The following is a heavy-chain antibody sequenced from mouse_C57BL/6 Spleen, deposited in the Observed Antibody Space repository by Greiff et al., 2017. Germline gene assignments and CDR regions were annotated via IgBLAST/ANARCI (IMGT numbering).Heavy chain of an antibody. J-gene: IGHJ1*03. D-gene: IGHD1-1*01. CDR2: IYPRDGST. CDR1: GYTFTSYD. Sequence: VQLQQSGPELVKPGASVKLSCKASGYTFTSYDLNWVKQRPGQGLEWIGWIYPRDGSTKYNEKFKGKATLTVDTSSSTAYMELHSLTSEDSAVYFCARGGITTVVATDWYFDVWGTGTTVTVSS. V-gene: IGHV1-85*01. CDR3: ARGGITTVVATDWYFDV.